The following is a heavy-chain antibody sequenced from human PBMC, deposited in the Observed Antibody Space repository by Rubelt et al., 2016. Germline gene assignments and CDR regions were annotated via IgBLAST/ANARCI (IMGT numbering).Heavy chain of an antibody. CDR3: ARLRLTEGGFDP. V-gene: IGHV4-59*08. CDR1: GGSISSYY. Sequence: QLQLQESGPGLVKPSETLSLTCTVSGGSISSYYWSWIRQPPGKGLEWIGYIYYSGCTNSNPSLKSRVTISVDTSKSQFSLKLSSVTAADTAVYYCARLRLTEGGFDPWGQGTLVTVSS. CDR2: IYYSGCT. J-gene: IGHJ5*02.